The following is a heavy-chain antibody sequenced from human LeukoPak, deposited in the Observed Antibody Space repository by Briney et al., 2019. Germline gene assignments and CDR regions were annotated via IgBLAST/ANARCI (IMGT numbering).Heavy chain of an antibody. CDR2: INDSGSTR. D-gene: IGHD3-10*01. CDR1: GFSFSNYA. Sequence: PGGSLRLSCGASGFSFSNYAMSWVRQAPGKGLEWVSGINDSGSTRFYAASVKGRFTISRDNAKNTVYLQMNNLRAEDTALYYCGRHAYGGSPPLSWGQGALVTVSS. J-gene: IGHJ4*02. V-gene: IGHV3-23*01. CDR3: GRHAYGGSPPLS.